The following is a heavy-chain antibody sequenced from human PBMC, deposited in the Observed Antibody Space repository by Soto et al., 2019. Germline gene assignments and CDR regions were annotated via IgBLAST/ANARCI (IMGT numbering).Heavy chain of an antibody. Sequence: QVQLQQWGAGLLKPSETLSLTCAVYGGSFSEYYWSWIRQPPGKGLEWIGEINHSGSTNYNPSLKSRVTISVDTSKKQCFLKLSSVTAADTAVYYCARWGNNLDPWGQGTLVTVSS. J-gene: IGHJ5*02. CDR1: GGSFSEYY. CDR2: INHSGST. D-gene: IGHD3-16*01. V-gene: IGHV4-34*01. CDR3: ARWGNNLDP.